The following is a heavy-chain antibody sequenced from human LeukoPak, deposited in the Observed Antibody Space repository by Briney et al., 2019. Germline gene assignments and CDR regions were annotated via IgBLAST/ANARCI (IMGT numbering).Heavy chain of an antibody. D-gene: IGHD4-17*01. CDR3: AKDGRSDLGDHHEYFDY. Sequence: PGGSLRLSCAASGFPFSSYAMSWARQAPGKGLEWVSALSYTGGMTYYADSVKGRFTISRDNSKNTLYLQMNGLRAEDTAVYYCAKDGRSDLGDHHEYFDYWGQGTLVTVSS. J-gene: IGHJ4*02. V-gene: IGHV3-23*01. CDR2: LSYTGGMT. CDR1: GFPFSSYA.